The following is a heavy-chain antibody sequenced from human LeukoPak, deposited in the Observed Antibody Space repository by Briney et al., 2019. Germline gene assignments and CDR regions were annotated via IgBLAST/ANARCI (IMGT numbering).Heavy chain of an antibody. CDR3: ARVDRYHFYLDV. CDR2: IIPIFGTP. J-gene: IGHJ6*03. CDR1: GGTFRTYS. Sequence: ASVTVSCKASGGTFRTYSVTSVRQAPGQGLEWMGGIIPIFGTPNYAQKFQGRVKVTTDDATGTAYMELSSLMSEDTAIYYCARVDRYHFYLDVWGKGTPVTVSS. V-gene: IGHV1-69*05.